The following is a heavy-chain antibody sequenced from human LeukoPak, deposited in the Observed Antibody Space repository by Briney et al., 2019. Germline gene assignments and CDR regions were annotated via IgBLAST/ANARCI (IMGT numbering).Heavy chain of an antibody. V-gene: IGHV4-34*01. Sequence: TSETLSLTCAVYGGSFSGYYWSWIRQPPGKGLEWIGEINHSGSTNYNPSLKSRVTISVDTSKNQFSLKLSSVTAADTAVYYCAREGGSGYDPWGQGTLVTVSS. J-gene: IGHJ5*02. CDR3: AREGGSGYDP. CDR2: INHSGST. D-gene: IGHD5-12*01. CDR1: GGSFSGYY.